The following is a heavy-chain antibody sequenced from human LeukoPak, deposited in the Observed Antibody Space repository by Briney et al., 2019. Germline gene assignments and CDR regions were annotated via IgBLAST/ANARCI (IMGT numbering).Heavy chain of an antibody. J-gene: IGHJ4*01. D-gene: IGHD3-10*01. V-gene: IGHV4-61*02. CDR3: AGNYYGSGSYYSEDRY. Sequence: PSETLSLTCTVSGGSISSGSYYWSWIRQPTGKGLEWIGRIYTSGSTNYNPSLKSRVTISVDTSKNQFSLKLSSVTAADTAVYYCAGNYYGSGSYYSEDRYWGQGTLVTVSS. CDR2: IYTSGST. CDR1: GGSISSGSYY.